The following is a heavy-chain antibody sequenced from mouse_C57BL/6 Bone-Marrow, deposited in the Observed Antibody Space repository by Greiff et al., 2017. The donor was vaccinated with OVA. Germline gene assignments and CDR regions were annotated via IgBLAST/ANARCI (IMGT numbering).Heavy chain of an antibody. V-gene: IGHV1-81*01. CDR3: AREDYYGSPPPYFDY. D-gene: IGHD1-1*01. CDR1: GYTFTSYG. J-gene: IGHJ2*01. Sequence: VKLQQSGAELARPGASVKLSCKASGYTFTSYGISWVKQRTGQGLEWIGEIYPRSGNTYYNEKFKGKATLTADKSSSTAYMELRSLTSEDSAVYFCAREDYYGSPPPYFDYWGQGTTLTVSS. CDR2: IYPRSGNT.